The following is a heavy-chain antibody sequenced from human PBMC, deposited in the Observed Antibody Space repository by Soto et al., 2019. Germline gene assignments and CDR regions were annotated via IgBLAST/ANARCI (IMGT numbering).Heavy chain of an antibody. D-gene: IGHD1-26*01. J-gene: IGHJ6*02. CDR3: ARQWGLLPYYGMDV. CDR1: GASVTSGRYY. V-gene: IGHV4-61*03. CDR2: ISYTGRT. Sequence: SETLSLTCIVSGASVTSGRYYWTWLRQPPGKGLEWIGYISYTGRTKYNPSPQSRVTISVDTSKNDFSLNLSSVTAADTAVYFCARQWGLLPYYGMDVWGQGTTVTVSS.